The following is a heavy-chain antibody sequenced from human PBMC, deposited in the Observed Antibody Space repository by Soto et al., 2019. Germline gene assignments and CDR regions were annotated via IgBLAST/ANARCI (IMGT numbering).Heavy chain of an antibody. D-gene: IGHD2-15*01. V-gene: IGHV4-59*01. CDR3: ARGVGNSHSYGTDV. CDR2: IYDSGST. J-gene: IGHJ6*02. Sequence: PSETLSLTCTVSGGSINNYYWSWIRQPPGKGLEWIGYIYDSGSTNYNPSLKSRVTMSVDTSKNQFSLKLSSVTAADTAVYYCARGVGNSHSYGTDVWGQGTTVTVSS. CDR1: GGSINNYY.